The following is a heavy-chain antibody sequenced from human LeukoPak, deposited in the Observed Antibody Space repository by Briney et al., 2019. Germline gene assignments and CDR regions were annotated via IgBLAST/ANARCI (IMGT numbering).Heavy chain of an antibody. V-gene: IGHV3-66*01. J-gene: IGHJ6*02. Sequence: GGSLRLSCVVSGFDFSWSTMTWVRQPPGKGPEWVSVIYSGGSTYYADSVKGRFTISRDNSKNTLYLQMNSLRAEDTAVYYCARDLSCYPDCYYYYGMDVWGQGTTVTVSS. CDR3: ARDLSCYPDCYYYYGMDV. D-gene: IGHD2-2*01. CDR2: IYSGGST. CDR1: GFDFSWST.